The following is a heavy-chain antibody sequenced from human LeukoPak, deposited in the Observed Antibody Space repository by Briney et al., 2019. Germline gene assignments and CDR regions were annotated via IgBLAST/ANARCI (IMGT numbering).Heavy chain of an antibody. CDR3: ARLGIAVVFDY. V-gene: IGHV3-74*01. J-gene: IGHJ4*02. D-gene: IGHD6-19*01. Sequence: PGGSLRLSCAASGFTFSSYWMHWVRQASGKGLVWVSRINSDGSSTSYADSVKGRFTISRDNAKNTLYLQMNSLRAEDTAVYYCARLGIAVVFDYWGQGTLVTVSS. CDR2: INSDGSST. CDR1: GFTFSSYW.